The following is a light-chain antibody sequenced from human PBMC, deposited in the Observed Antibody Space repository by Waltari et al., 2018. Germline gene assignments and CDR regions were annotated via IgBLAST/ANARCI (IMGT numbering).Light chain of an antibody. CDR3: SSYTSSSTFA. V-gene: IGLV2-14*03. Sequence: SALTQPASVSGSPGQSITISCPGTSDAVGGYQDVSWYKQHPGKVPKLMIYDVSNRPSGVSDRFSCSKSGNTASLTISGLQAEDEADYYCSSYTSSSTFAFGGGTKLTVL. CDR1: SDAVGGYQD. CDR2: DVS. J-gene: IGLJ2*01.